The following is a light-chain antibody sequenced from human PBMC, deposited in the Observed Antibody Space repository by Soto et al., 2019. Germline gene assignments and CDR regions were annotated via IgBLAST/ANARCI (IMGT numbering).Light chain of an antibody. Sequence: EIVMTQSPATLSLSPGERATLSSRASQRFSSNLAWYQQKPGQAPRLLIYGASTSATGNPARFSGSGSGTECTLTISSLQSEDFEVYYCQHYNNWPPITFGQGTRLEIK. CDR3: QHYNNWPPIT. J-gene: IGKJ5*01. CDR2: GAS. CDR1: QRFSSN. V-gene: IGKV3-15*01.